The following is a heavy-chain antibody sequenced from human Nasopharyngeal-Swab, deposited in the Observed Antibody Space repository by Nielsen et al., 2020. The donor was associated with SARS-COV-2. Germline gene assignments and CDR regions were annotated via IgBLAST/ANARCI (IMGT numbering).Heavy chain of an antibody. J-gene: IGHJ6*03. Sequence: SVKVSCKASGGTFSSYAISWVRQAPGQGLEWMGGIIPIFGTANYAQKFQGRVTITADKSTGTAYMELSSLRSEDTAVYYCARGPLITGTNYYYMDVWGKGTTVTVSS. V-gene: IGHV1-69*06. CDR1: GGTFSSYA. D-gene: IGHD1-7*01. CDR2: IIPIFGTA. CDR3: ARGPLITGTNYYYMDV.